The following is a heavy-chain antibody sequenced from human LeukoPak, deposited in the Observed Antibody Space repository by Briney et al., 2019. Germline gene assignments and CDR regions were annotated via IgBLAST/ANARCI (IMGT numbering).Heavy chain of an antibody. V-gene: IGHV4-59*04. Sequence: PSETLSLTCTVSGGSISSYYWSWIRQPPGKGLEWIGYIYYSGSTYYNPSLKSRVTISVDTSKNQFSLKLSSVTAADTAVYYCARRQWLLTGGNYFDYWGQGTLVTVSS. CDR3: ARRQWLLTGGNYFDY. CDR2: IYYSGST. J-gene: IGHJ4*02. D-gene: IGHD3-22*01. CDR1: GGSISSYY.